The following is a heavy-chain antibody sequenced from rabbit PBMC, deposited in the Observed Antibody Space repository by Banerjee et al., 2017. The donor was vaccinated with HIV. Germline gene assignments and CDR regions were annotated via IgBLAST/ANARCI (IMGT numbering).Heavy chain of an antibody. CDR1: GFSFSSSYY. CDR2: IYAGSSGST. CDR3: ARQSYDDYGDYTLFNL. D-gene: IGHD2-1*01. V-gene: IGHV1S40*01. Sequence: QSLEESGGDLVKPGASLTLTCTASGFSFSSSYYMCWVRQAPGKGLEWIAGIYAGSSGSTYYASWAKGRFTISKTSSTTVTLQMTSLTAADTATYFCARQSYDDYGDYTLFNLWGQGTLSPS. J-gene: IGHJ4*01.